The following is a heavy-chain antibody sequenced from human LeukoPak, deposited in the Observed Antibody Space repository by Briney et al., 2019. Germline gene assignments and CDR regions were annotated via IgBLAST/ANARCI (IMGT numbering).Heavy chain of an antibody. Sequence: GGSLRLSCAASGFTFSSYAMSWVRQAPGKGLEWVSAISGSGGSTYYADSVKGRFTISRDNSKNTLYLQMNSLRAEDTALYYCAKDRMTHYYYYYMDVWGKGTTVTISS. CDR3: AKDRMTHYYYYYMDV. CDR2: ISGSGGST. CDR1: GFTFSSYA. J-gene: IGHJ6*03. V-gene: IGHV3-23*01. D-gene: IGHD2-15*01.